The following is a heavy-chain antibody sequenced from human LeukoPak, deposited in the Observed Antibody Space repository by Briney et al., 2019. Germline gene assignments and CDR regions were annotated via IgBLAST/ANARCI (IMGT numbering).Heavy chain of an antibody. V-gene: IGHV1-3*01. CDR3: ARDLGTVSRLTFPYWFDP. D-gene: IGHD4-17*01. Sequence: ASVKVSCKASGYTFTSYAMHWVRQAPGQRLEWMGWINAGNGNTKYSQKFQGRVTITRGTSASTAYMELSSLRSEDTAVYYCARDLGTVSRLTFPYWFDPWGQGTLVTVSS. J-gene: IGHJ5*02. CDR2: INAGNGNT. CDR1: GYTFTSYA.